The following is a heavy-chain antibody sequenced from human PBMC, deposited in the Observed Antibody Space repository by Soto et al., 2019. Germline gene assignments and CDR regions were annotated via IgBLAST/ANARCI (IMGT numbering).Heavy chain of an antibody. J-gene: IGHJ5*02. CDR3: ARVPDR. CDR2: IYHSGST. V-gene: IGHV4-30-2*01. CDR1: GGSIISGGYS. Sequence: TLSLTCAVSGGSIISGGYSWIWIRQPPGKGLEWIGYIYHSGSTYYNPSLKSRVTISVDRSKNQFSLKLSSVTAADTAVYYCARVPDRWGQGTLVTVSS. D-gene: IGHD2-2*01.